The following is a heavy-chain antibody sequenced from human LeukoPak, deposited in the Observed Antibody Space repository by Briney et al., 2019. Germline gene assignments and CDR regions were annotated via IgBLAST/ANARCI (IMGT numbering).Heavy chain of an antibody. V-gene: IGHV1-18*01. J-gene: IGHJ4*02. CDR1: GYTFTSYG. CDR3: ARYSLRLSYNLDY. Sequence: ASVKLSCKASGYTFTSYGISWVRQAPGKGLEWVGWISAYNGNTNYAHKLQGRVTMPTDTSKNTPYMALRRLRYNDAAVYYCARYSLRLSYNLDYWGQGTLVTVSS. CDR2: ISAYNGNT. D-gene: IGHD3-9*01.